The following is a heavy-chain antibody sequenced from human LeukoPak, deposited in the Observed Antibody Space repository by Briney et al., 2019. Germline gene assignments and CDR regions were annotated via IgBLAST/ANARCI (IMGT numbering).Heavy chain of an antibody. CDR2: TYYRSKWYN. CDR3: ARGGNFAFQI. D-gene: IGHD4-23*01. Sequence: SQTLSLTCAVSGDSVSSNSAAWNWIRQSPSRGLEWLGRTYYRSKWYNEYALSVKSRMTINPDTSKNQFSLQLNSVTPEDSAVYYCARGGNFAFQIWGQGTMVTVSS. V-gene: IGHV6-1*01. J-gene: IGHJ3*02. CDR1: GDSVSSNSAA.